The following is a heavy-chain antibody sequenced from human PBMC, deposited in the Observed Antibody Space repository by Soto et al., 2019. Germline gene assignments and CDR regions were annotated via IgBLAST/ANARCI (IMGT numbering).Heavy chain of an antibody. CDR2: ISYDGSNK. CDR3: ASFPYGSGRNDAFDI. Sequence: QVQLVESGGGVVQPGRSLRLSCAASGFTFSSYAMHWVRQAPGKGLEWVAVISYDGSNKYYADSVKGRFTISRDNSKNTLYPQMNSLRAEDTAVYYCASFPYGSGRNDAFDIWGQGTMVTVSS. J-gene: IGHJ3*02. V-gene: IGHV3-30-3*01. D-gene: IGHD3-10*01. CDR1: GFTFSSYA.